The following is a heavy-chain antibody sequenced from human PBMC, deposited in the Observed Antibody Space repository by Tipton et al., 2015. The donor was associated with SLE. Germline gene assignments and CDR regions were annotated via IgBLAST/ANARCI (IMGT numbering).Heavy chain of an antibody. Sequence: TLSLTCTVSGGSISSYSYYWGWIRQPPGKGLEWIGSVAYSGSTHYNPALKSRLTISVDTSKNQFSLKLRSVTAADTAVFYCARPGYESGYYDPYMDVWGKGTTVTVSS. D-gene: IGHD3-10*01. J-gene: IGHJ6*03. CDR2: VAYSGST. V-gene: IGHV4-39*01. CDR1: GGSISSYSYY. CDR3: ARPGYESGYYDPYMDV.